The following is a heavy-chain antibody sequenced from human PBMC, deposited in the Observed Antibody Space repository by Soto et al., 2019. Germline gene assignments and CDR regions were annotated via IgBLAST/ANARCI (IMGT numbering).Heavy chain of an antibody. J-gene: IGHJ4*02. V-gene: IGHV3-33*01. D-gene: IGHD6-6*01. CDR3: ARDSYSSSCFDY. Sequence: QVQLVESGGGVVQPGRSLRLSCAASGFTFSSYGMHWVRQAPGKGLEWVAIIWYDGSNKYYADSVKGRFTIPRDNSKNTLYLQMNSLRAEDTAVYYCARDSYSSSCFDYWGQGTLVTVSS. CDR1: GFTFSSYG. CDR2: IWYDGSNK.